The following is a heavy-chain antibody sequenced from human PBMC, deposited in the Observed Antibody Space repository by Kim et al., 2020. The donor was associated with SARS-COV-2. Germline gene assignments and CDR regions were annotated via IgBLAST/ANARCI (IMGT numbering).Heavy chain of an antibody. J-gene: IGHJ5*02. CDR3: TRDGSGSYLAP. D-gene: IGHD1-26*01. Sequence: TEYAASVKGRFTISRDDSKSIAYLQMNSLKTEDTAVYYCTRDGSGSYLAPWGQGTLVTVSS. CDR2: T. V-gene: IGHV3-49*02.